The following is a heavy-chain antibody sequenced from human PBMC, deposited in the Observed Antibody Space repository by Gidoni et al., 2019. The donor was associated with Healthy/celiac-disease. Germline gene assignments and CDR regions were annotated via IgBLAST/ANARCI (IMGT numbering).Heavy chain of an antibody. V-gene: IGHV3-30-3*01. CDR2: ISYDGSNK. D-gene: IGHD4-17*01. CDR3: ARDYGDYPDGAYYFDY. CDR1: GFTFSRYA. J-gene: IGHJ4*02. Sequence: QVQLVESGGGVVQPGRSLRLSCAASGFTFSRYAMHWVRQGPGKGLEWVAVISYDGSNKYYADSGKGRFTISRDNSKNTLYLQMNSLRAEDTAVYYCARDYGDYPDGAYYFDYWGQGTLVTVSS.